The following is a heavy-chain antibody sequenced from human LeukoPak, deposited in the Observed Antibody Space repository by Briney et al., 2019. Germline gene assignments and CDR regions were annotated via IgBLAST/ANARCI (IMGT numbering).Heavy chain of an antibody. Sequence: GGSLRLSCAASGFTFSSYAMSWVRQAPGKGLEWVSAISGSGGSTYYADSVKGRSTISRDNSKNTLYLQMNSLRAEDTAVYYCAKPRISAITNSFDYWGQGILVTVSS. CDR1: GFTFSSYA. CDR3: AKPRISAITNSFDY. J-gene: IGHJ4*02. CDR2: ISGSGGST. D-gene: IGHD2-2*01. V-gene: IGHV3-23*01.